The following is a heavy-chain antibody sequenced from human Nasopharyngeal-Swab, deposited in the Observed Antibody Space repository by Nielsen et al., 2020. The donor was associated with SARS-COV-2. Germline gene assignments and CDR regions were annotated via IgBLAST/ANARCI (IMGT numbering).Heavy chain of an antibody. CDR1: GGTFSSYA. V-gene: IGHV1-69*13. Sequence: SVKVSCKASGGTFSSYAISWVRQAPGQGLEWMGGIIPIFGTANYAQKFQGRVTITADESTSTAYMELSSLRSEDTAVYYCARGRSRLRYFDWSQEWFDPWGQGTLVTVSS. J-gene: IGHJ5*02. CDR3: ARGRSRLRYFDWSQEWFDP. CDR2: IIPIFGTA. D-gene: IGHD3-9*01.